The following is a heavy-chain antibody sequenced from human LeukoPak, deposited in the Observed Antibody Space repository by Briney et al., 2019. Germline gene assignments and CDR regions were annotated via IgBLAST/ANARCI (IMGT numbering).Heavy chain of an antibody. J-gene: IGHJ4*02. CDR2: IYYSGST. V-gene: IGHV4-59*12. CDR1: GGSISSYY. D-gene: IGHD3-10*01. Sequence: SETLSLTCTVSGGSISSYYWSWIRQPPGKGLEWIGYIYYSGSTNYNPSLKSRVTMSVDTSKNQFSLKLSSVTAADTAVYYCARVRVVRGVTGDYFDYWGQGTLVTVSS. CDR3: ARVRVVRGVTGDYFDY.